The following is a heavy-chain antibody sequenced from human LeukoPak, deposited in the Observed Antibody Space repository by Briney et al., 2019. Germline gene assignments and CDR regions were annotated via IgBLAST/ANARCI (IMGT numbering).Heavy chain of an antibody. D-gene: IGHD4-23*01. V-gene: IGHV3-74*01. CDR2: IASDGSST. J-gene: IGHJ4*02. CDR3: ARGRPHGNDY. CDR1: GFTFSSYW. Sequence: GGSLRLSCAASGFTFSSYWMNWVRQAPGKGLVWVSRIASDGSSTTYADSAKGRFSISRDNAKNTLYLQMNSLRVEDTAAYYCARGRPHGNDYWGQGTLVTVPS.